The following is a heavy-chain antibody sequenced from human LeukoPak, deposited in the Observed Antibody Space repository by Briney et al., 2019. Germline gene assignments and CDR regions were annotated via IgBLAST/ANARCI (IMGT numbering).Heavy chain of an antibody. D-gene: IGHD2-2*03. CDR1: GGTFSSYA. Sequence: GASVKLSCKASGGTFSSYAISWVRQAPGQGLEWMGGIITIFGTANYAQKFQGRVTITADESTSTAYMELSSLRSEDTAVYYCARVVNWISRGYMDVWGKGTTVTISS. V-gene: IGHV1-69*13. CDR3: ARVVNWISRGYMDV. J-gene: IGHJ6*03. CDR2: IITIFGTA.